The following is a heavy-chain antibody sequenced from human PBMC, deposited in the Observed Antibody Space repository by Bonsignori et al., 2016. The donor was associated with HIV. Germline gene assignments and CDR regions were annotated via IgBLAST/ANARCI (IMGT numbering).Heavy chain of an antibody. V-gene: IGHV3-23*01. Sequence: WIRQPPGKGLQWVSSISDRGGSTYLSDSVKGRFTISRDNSKRTLYLRMDSLRADDTAVYFCARESPSPFTSSVMDVWGRGTTVTVSS. D-gene: IGHD2-2*01. J-gene: IGHJ6*03. CDR2: ISDRGGST. CDR3: ARESPSPFTSSVMDV.